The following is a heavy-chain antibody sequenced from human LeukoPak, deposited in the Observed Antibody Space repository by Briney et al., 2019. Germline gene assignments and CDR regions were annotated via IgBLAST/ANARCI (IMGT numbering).Heavy chain of an antibody. CDR1: GFTFSSYA. V-gene: IGHV3-30-3*01. CDR3: ARDRVDTAMVTDY. CDR2: ISYDGSNK. Sequence: PGRSLRLSCAASGFTFSSYAMHWVRQAPGKGLEWVAVISYDGSNKYYADSVKGRFTISRDNSKNTLYLQMNSLRAEDTAVYYCARDRVDTAMVTDYWGQGTLVTVSS. D-gene: IGHD5-18*01. J-gene: IGHJ4*02.